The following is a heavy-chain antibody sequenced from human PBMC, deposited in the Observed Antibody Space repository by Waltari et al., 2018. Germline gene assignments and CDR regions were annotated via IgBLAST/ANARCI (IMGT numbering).Heavy chain of an antibody. CDR1: GGTFSSYA. J-gene: IGHJ4*02. CDR3: ARGSYDYVWGSYRAYYFDY. Sequence: QVQLVQSGAEVKKPGSSVKVSCKASGGTFSSYAISWVRQAPGQGLEWMGGIIPIFGTANEAQKFQGRVTITTDESTSTAYMELSSLRSEDTAMYYCARGSYDYVWGSYRAYYFDYWGQGTLVTVSS. CDR2: IIPIFGTA. V-gene: IGHV1-69*05. D-gene: IGHD3-16*01.